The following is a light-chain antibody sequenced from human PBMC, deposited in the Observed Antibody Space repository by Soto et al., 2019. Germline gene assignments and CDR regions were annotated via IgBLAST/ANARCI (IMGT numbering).Light chain of an antibody. V-gene: IGLV2-14*01. CDR2: QVT. J-gene: IGLJ1*01. CDR3: SSYTDSSNYV. CDR1: SSDLAIYNY. Sequence: QSVVTQAPSVSGSPGQSITISCTGTSSDLAIYNYVSWYQQQPGKAPKLVIYQVTNRPSGVSNRFSGSRSGNTASLTISGLQAEDEADYYCSSYTDSSNYVFGTGTKLTVL.